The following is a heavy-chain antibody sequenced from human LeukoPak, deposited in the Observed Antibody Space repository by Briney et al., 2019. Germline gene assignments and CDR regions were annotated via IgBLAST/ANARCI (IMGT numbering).Heavy chain of an antibody. CDR3: ARVNPLSGWIFFDY. CDR2: ISSSSSYI. J-gene: IGHJ4*02. D-gene: IGHD6-19*01. Sequence: KAGGSLRLSCAASGFTFSSYSMNWVRQAPGKGLEWVSSISSSSSYIYYADSVKGRFTISRDNAKNSLYLQMNSLRAEDTAVYYCARVNPLSGWIFFDYWGQGTLVTVSS. CDR1: GFTFSSYS. V-gene: IGHV3-21*01.